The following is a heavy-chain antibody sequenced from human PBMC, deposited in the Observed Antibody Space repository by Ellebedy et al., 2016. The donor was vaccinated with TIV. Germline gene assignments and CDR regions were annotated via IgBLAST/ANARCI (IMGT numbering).Heavy chain of an antibody. CDR3: ARDQGWATPGSTRFDY. D-gene: IGHD3-10*01. J-gene: IGHJ4*02. Sequence: GESLKISCVASGFSFSSYWMSWVRQSPGMGLEWVASIQQEGYEQSYVDSVEGRFTISRDNAKSSLYLQMTSLRAEDTAVYYCARDQGWATPGSTRFDYWGQGTLVTVSS. CDR2: IQQEGYEQ. V-gene: IGHV3-7*01. CDR1: GFSFSSYW.